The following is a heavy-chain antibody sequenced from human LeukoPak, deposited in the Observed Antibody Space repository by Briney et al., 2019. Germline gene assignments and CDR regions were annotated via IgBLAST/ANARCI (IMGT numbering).Heavy chain of an antibody. CDR2: IYTSGST. D-gene: IGHD6-6*01. CDR1: GGSISGGY. CDR3: ARGKSIAARIFDY. J-gene: IGHJ4*02. V-gene: IGHV4-4*07. Sequence: SETLSLTCTVSGGSISGGYWSWIRQPAGKGLEWIGRIYTSGSTNYNPSLKSRVTISVDTSKNQFSLKLSSVTAADTAVYYCARGKSIAARIFDYWGQGTLVTVSS.